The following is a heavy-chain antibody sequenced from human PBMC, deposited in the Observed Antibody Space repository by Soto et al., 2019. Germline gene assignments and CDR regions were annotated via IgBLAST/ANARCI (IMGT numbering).Heavy chain of an antibody. V-gene: IGHV4-61*08. J-gene: IGHJ4*02. CDR3: AREGYYDSGNAFDY. D-gene: IGHD3-10*01. CDR2: IYYSDST. Sequence: ASETLSLTCTVSGGSISSGGYYWSWIRQHPGKGLEWIGYIYYSDSTNYNPSLKSRVIISVDTSKNQFSLKLSSVTTADTAVYYCAREGYYDSGNAFDYWGQGTQVTVSS. CDR1: GGSISSGGYY.